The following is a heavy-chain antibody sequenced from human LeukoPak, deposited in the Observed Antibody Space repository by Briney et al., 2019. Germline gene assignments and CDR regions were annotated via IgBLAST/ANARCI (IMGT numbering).Heavy chain of an antibody. Sequence: NASETLSLTCAVSGGSISSGGYSWSWIWQPPGKGLEWIGYIYHSGSTYYNPSLKSRVTISVDRSKNQFSLKLSSATAADTAVYYCARTCSGGSCYSSWFDPWGQGTLVTVSS. J-gene: IGHJ5*02. CDR1: GGSISSGGYS. CDR2: IYHSGST. V-gene: IGHV4-30-2*01. CDR3: ARTCSGGSCYSSWFDP. D-gene: IGHD2-15*01.